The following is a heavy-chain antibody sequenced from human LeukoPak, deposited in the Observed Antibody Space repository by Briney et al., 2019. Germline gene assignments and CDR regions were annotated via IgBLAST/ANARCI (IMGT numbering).Heavy chain of an antibody. CDR1: GFTVSSNY. CDR2: IYSGGST. Sequence: GGSLRLSCAASGFTVSSNYMSWVRQAPGKGLEWVSVIYSGGSTYYADSVKGRFTISRDNSKNTLYLQMNSLRAEDTAVYYCARDRRYCSGTSCYYPYYYGMDVWGQGTTVTVSS. J-gene: IGHJ6*02. D-gene: IGHD2-2*01. V-gene: IGHV3-53*01. CDR3: ARDRRYCSGTSCYYPYYYGMDV.